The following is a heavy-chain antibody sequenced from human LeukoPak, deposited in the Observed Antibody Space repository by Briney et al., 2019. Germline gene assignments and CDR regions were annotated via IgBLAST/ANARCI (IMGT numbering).Heavy chain of an antibody. CDR2: IYTSGST. V-gene: IGHV4-4*07. Sequence: SQTLSLTCTVSGGSISSYYWNWIRQPAGKGLEWIGRIYTSGSTSYNSSLKSRVTMSVDTSKNQFSLRLSSVTAADTAVYYCARDVGGYNYGYSLDYWGQGTLVSVSS. CDR1: GGSISSYY. D-gene: IGHD5-18*01. J-gene: IGHJ4*02. CDR3: ARDVGGYNYGYSLDY.